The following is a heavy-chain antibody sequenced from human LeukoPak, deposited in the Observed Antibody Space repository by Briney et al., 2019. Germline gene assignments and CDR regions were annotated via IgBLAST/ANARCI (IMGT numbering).Heavy chain of an antibody. Sequence: SETLSLTCAVYGGSLSDYYWSWIRQPPGKGLEWIGGINHSGSTNYNPSLKSRVTISLDTSKNQFSLKLSSVTAADTAVYYCASQVRLERRYYYYYMDVWDKGTTLTVSS. J-gene: IGHJ6*03. CDR2: INHSGST. CDR3: ASQVRLERRYYYYYMDV. D-gene: IGHD1-1*01. CDR1: GGSLSDYY. V-gene: IGHV4-34*01.